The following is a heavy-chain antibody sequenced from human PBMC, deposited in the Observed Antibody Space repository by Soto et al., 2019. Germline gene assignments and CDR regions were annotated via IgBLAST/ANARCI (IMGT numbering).Heavy chain of an antibody. D-gene: IGHD3-10*01. CDR2: ISSSGSTI. J-gene: IGHJ4*02. CDR1: GFTFSSYE. Sequence: LRLSCAASGFTFSSYEINWVRQAPGKGLEWVSYISSSGSTIYYADSVKGRFTISRDNAKNSLYLQMNSLRAEDTAVYYCATSQGVRRPYFDYWGQGTLVTVSS. CDR3: ATSQGVRRPYFDY. V-gene: IGHV3-48*03.